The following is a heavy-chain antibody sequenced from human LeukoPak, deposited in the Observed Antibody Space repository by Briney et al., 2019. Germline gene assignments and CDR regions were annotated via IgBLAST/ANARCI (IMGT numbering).Heavy chain of an antibody. Sequence: PSETLSLTCAVYGGSFSGYYWSWIRQPPGKGLEWIGEINHSGSTNYNPSLKSRVTISVDTSKNQFSLKLSSVTAADTAVYYCARGYCSSTNRCYYYGMDVWGQGTTVTVSS. CDR2: INHSGST. J-gene: IGHJ6*02. V-gene: IGHV4-34*01. D-gene: IGHD2-2*01. CDR3: ARGYCSSTNRCYYYGMDV. CDR1: GGSFSGYY.